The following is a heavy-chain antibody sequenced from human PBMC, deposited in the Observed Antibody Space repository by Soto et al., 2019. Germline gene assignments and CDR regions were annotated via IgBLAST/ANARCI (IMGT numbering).Heavy chain of an antibody. CDR3: ARDCGTAVTTHYLDF. Sequence: GASVKVSCKASGGTFSSYTISWVRQAPGLGLEWMGWISSHTGNTNYAQNLQGRVTMTTDTSTTTVYMELRSLTSDDTAVYYCARDCGTAVTTHYLDFWGQGSLVTVSS. J-gene: IGHJ4*02. CDR2: ISSHTGNT. CDR1: GGTFSSYT. V-gene: IGHV1-18*01. D-gene: IGHD4-17*01.